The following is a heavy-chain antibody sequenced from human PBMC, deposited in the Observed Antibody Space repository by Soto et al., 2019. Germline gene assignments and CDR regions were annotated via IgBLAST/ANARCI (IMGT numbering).Heavy chain of an antibody. Sequence: KASETLSLTCTVSVGAVSSGTYYWSWIRQPPGKGLEWIGHIYFTGSTNYNPSLKSRVTMSLDTSRNQFSLKLSSVTAADTAVYYCTRGPPRVQWFDPWGLGTLVTVSS. J-gene: IGHJ5*02. CDR1: VGAVSSGTYY. V-gene: IGHV4-61*01. CDR3: TRGPPRVQWFDP. CDR2: IYFTGST.